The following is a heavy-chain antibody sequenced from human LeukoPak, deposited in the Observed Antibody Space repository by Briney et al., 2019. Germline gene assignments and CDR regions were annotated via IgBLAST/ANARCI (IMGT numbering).Heavy chain of an antibody. CDR1: GFTVSSSY. CDR3: AKNYYDSSGYPSFYDAFDI. D-gene: IGHD3-22*01. J-gene: IGHJ3*02. V-gene: IGHV3-23*01. Sequence: GGSLRLSCAASGFTVSSSYMSWVRQAPGKGLEWVSAISGSGGSTYYADSVKGRFTISRDNSKNTLYLQMNSLRAEDTAVYYCAKNYYDSSGYPSFYDAFDIWGQGTMVTVSS. CDR2: ISGSGGST.